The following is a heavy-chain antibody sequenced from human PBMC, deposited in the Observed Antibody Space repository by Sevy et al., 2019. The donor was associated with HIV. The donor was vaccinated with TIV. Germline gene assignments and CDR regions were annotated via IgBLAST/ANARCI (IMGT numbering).Heavy chain of an antibody. V-gene: IGHV3-30*02. CDR2: IRYDGSNK. CDR3: AKDGRRAAARQAHDY. J-gene: IGHJ4*02. CDR1: GFTFSSYG. Sequence: GGSLRLSCAASGFTFSSYGMHWVRQAPGKGLEWVAFIRYDGSNKYYADSVKGRFTISRDNSKNTLYLQMNSLRAEDTAVYYCAKDGRRAAARQAHDYWGQGTLVTVSS. D-gene: IGHD6-13*01.